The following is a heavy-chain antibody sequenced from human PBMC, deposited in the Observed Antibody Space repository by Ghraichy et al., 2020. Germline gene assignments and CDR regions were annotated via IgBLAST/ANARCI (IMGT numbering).Heavy chain of an antibody. CDR3: AKGGTVRGVQYYNGMDV. CDR2: ISGSGEKT. J-gene: IGHJ6*02. D-gene: IGHD3-10*01. CDR1: GFTFTSYA. Sequence: GESLNISFAASGFTFTSYAMRWVRQAPGKGLEWVSSISGSGEKTYYADSVKGRLTISRDNSKNTLYLQMNSLRAEDTAVYYCAKGGTVRGVQYYNGMDVWGQGTTVTVSS. V-gene: IGHV3-23*01.